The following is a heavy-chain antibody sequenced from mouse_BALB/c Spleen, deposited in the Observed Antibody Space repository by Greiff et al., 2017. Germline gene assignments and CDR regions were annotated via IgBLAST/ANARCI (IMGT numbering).Heavy chain of an antibody. D-gene: IGHD1-1*01. Sequence: EVQVVESGGGLVKPGGSLKLSCAASGFTFSDYYMYWVRQTPEKRLEWVATISDGGSYTYYPDSVKGRFTISRDNAKNNLYLQMSSLKSEDTAMYYCARGHGSSYAWFAYWGQGTLVTVSA. CDR3: ARGHGSSYAWFAY. CDR1: GFTFSDYY. V-gene: IGHV5-4*02. CDR2: ISDGGSYT. J-gene: IGHJ3*01.